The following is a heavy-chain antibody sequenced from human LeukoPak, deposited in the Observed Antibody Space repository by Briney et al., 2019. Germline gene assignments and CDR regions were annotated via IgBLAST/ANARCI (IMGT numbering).Heavy chain of an antibody. J-gene: IGHJ4*02. CDR2: ISGSSSTI. CDR1: GFTFSSYS. CDR3: ARDSTATSSPIDY. V-gene: IGHV3-48*02. Sequence: PGGSLRLSCAASGFTFSSYSMNWVRQAPGKGLEWVSYISGSSSTIYYADSVKGRFTISRDNAKNSLYLQMNSLRDGDTAVYYCARDSTATSSPIDYWGQGTLVTVSS.